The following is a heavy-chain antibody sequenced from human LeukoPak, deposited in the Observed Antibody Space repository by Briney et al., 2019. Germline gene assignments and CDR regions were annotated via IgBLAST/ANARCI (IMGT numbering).Heavy chain of an antibody. V-gene: IGHV3-48*01. CDR2: IGIDSGKT. Sequence: GGSLRLSCTASGFPFIEYSMNWVRQVPGKGLEWIAYIGIDSGKTRYADSVRGRFTISADKTRNSLYLQMNSLRVEDTAVYFWGRQNNYPFENGGEEALVPVAS. CDR3: GRQNNYPFEN. D-gene: IGHD1-1*01. CDR1: GFPFIEYS. J-gene: IGHJ4*02.